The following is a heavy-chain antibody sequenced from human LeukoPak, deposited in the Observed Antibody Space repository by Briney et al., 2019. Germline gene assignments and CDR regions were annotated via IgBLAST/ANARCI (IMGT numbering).Heavy chain of an antibody. J-gene: IGHJ6*03. CDR1: GGTFSSYA. D-gene: IGHD1-1*01. CDR2: IIPIFGTA. V-gene: IGHV1-69*06. CDR3: AKTGTSPYYYYYMDV. Sequence: GASVKVSCKASGGTFSSYAISWVRQAPGQGLEWMGGIIPIFGTANYAQKFQGRVTITADKSTSTAYMELSSLRSEDTAVYYCAKTGTSPYYYYYMDVWGKGTTVTVSS.